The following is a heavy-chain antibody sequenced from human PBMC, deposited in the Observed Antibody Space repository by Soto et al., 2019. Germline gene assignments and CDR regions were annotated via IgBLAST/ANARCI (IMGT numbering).Heavy chain of an antibody. CDR3: ARVVITMIRGVIHSSWFDP. V-gene: IGHV4-59*01. CDR1: GGSISSYY. D-gene: IGHD3-10*01. Sequence: SETLSLTCTVSGGSISSYYWSWIRQPPGKGLEWIGYIYYTGSTNYNPSLKSRVTISVDTSKNQFSLKLSSVTAADTAVYYCARVVITMIRGVIHSSWFDPWGQGTLVTVS. J-gene: IGHJ5*02. CDR2: IYYTGST.